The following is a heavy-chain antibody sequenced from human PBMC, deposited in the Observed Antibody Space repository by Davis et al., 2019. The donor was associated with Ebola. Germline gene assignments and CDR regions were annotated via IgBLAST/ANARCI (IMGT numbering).Heavy chain of an antibody. V-gene: IGHV3-48*03. CDR3: ARVDGDYGRFDP. Sequence: PGGSLSLSCAASGFTFSSYEMNWVRQAPGKGLEWVSYISSSGSTIYYADSVKGRFTISRDNAKNSLYLQMNSLRAEDTAVYYCARVDGDYGRFDPWGQGTLVTVSS. CDR2: ISSSGSTI. D-gene: IGHD4-17*01. J-gene: IGHJ5*02. CDR1: GFTFSSYE.